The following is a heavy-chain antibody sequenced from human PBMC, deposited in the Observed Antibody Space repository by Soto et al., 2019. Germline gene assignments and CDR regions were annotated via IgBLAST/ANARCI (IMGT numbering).Heavy chain of an antibody. D-gene: IGHD3-9*01. J-gene: IGHJ4*02. Sequence: GALRLSCAASGFTLSDYYMSWIRQAPGKGLELVSYISSSDSTIYDADSVKGRFTISRDNAKNSLYLQMNSLRAEDTAVYFCARERTTFDILTGYLVFWFDYWGQGTLVTVSS. CDR3: ARERTTFDILTGYLVFWFDY. V-gene: IGHV3-11*01. CDR2: ISSSDSTI. CDR1: GFTLSDYY.